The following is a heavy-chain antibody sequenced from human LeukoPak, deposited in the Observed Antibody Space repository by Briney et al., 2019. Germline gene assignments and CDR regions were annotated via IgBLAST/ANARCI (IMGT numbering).Heavy chain of an antibody. J-gene: IGHJ4*02. D-gene: IGHD6-13*01. CDR2: IYYSGST. CDR1: GGSISSSSYY. Sequence: SETLSLTCTVSGGSISSSSYYWGWIRQPPGKGLEWIGSIYYSGSTYYNPSLKSRVTISVDTSKNQFSLKLSSVTAADTAVYYCARPSLYSSSFDYWGQGTLVTVSS. CDR3: ARPSLYSSSFDY. V-gene: IGHV4-39*07.